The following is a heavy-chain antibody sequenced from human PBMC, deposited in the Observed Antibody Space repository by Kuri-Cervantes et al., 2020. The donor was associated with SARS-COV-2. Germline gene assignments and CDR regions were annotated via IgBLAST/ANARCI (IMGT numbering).Heavy chain of an antibody. J-gene: IGHJ6*03. V-gene: IGHV1-2*02. D-gene: IGHD6-19*01. Sequence: ASVKVSCKASGYTFTGYCMHWVRQAPGQGLEWMGWINPNSGGTNYAQKFQGRVTMTRDTSISTAYMELSRLRSDDTAVYYCARGGEYSSGWYVSYYMDVWGKGTTVTVSS. CDR3: ARGGEYSSGWYVSYYMDV. CDR2: INPNSGGT. CDR1: GYTFTGYC.